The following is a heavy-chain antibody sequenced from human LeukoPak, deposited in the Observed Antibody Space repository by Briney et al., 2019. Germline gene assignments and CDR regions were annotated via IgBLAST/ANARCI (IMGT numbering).Heavy chain of an antibody. D-gene: IGHD3-22*01. CDR3: AKEFNYYDGSGYRTNFDY. J-gene: IGHJ4*02. V-gene: IGHV3-23*01. Sequence: PGGSLRLSCTASEFTFGDFAISWVRQAPGKGLEWVSGISGSGYSTYYADSVKGGFTISRENSKNTLYVQMNRLTAEDTAVYYCAKEFNYYDGSGYRTNFDYWGQGTLVTVSS. CDR2: ISGSGYST. CDR1: EFTFGDFA.